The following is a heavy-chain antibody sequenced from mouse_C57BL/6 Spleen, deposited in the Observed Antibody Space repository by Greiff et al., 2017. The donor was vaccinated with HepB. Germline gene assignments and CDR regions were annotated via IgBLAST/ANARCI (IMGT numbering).Heavy chain of an antibody. CDR2: INPNNGGT. Sequence: EVQLQQSGPELVKPGASVKISCKASGYTFTDYYMNWVKQSHGKSLEWIGDINPNNGGTSYNQKFKGKATLTVDKSSSTAYMELRSLTSEDSAVYYCARDGRLLRLDYWGQGTTLTVSS. V-gene: IGHV1-26*01. CDR3: ARDGRLLRLDY. J-gene: IGHJ2*01. CDR1: GYTFTDYY. D-gene: IGHD2-3*01.